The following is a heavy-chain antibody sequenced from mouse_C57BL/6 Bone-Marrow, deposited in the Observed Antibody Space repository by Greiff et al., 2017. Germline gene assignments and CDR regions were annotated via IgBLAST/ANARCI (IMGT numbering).Heavy chain of an antibody. Sequence: EVQRVESGGDLVKPGGSLKLSCAASGFTFSSYGMSWVRQTPDKRLEWVATISSGGSYTYYPDSVKGRFTISRDNAKNTLYLQMSSLKSEDTAMYYCARRGIYYDYDGRSSWFAYWGQGTLVTVSA. J-gene: IGHJ3*01. CDR3: ARRGIYYDYDGRSSWFAY. V-gene: IGHV5-6*01. CDR1: GFTFSSYG. CDR2: ISSGGSYT. D-gene: IGHD2-4*01.